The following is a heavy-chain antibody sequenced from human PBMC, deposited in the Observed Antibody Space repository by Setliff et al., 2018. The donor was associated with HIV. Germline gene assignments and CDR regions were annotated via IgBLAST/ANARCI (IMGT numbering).Heavy chain of an antibody. D-gene: IGHD6-19*01. CDR2: MIYGGDT. J-gene: IGHJ5*02. CDR1: GGSITSGNYY. Sequence: SETLSLTCRVYGGSITSGNYYWGWIRQAPGKSLEWSASMIYGGDTWYNPSLKSRVTIYVDTANNEISLRLSSVTAEDTAVYRCARPHSGRGGGAWFDPWGQGIQVTVSS. V-gene: IGHV4-39*01. CDR3: ARPHSGRGGGAWFDP.